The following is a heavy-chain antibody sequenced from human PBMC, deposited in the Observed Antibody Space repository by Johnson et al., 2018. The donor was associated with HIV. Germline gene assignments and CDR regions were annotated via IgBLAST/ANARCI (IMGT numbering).Heavy chain of an antibody. V-gene: IGHV3-30*02. D-gene: IGHD5-12*01. Sequence: QVLLVESGGGVVQPGGSLRLSCAASGFTFSNYGIHWVRQAPGKVLEWVAFIRYDGRNAYYGDSVKGRFTIARDNSKNTLYLQMNSLRSEDTDGYYGAKIWGDIAAPGDAFDIWGQGTMVTVSS. CDR2: IRYDGRNA. CDR1: GFTFSNYG. J-gene: IGHJ3*02. CDR3: AKIWGDIAAPGDAFDI.